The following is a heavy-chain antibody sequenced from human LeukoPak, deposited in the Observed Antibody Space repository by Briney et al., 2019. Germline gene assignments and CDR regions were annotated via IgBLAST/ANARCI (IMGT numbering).Heavy chain of an antibody. J-gene: IGHJ4*02. CDR1: GGSFSGYY. D-gene: IGHD5-18*01. CDR2: INHSGST. V-gene: IGHV4-34*01. Sequence: SETLSLTCAVYGGSFSGYYWSWIRQPPGKGLEWIGEINHSGSTNYNPSLKSRVTISVDTSKNQFSLKLSSVTAADTAVYYCARAGGVDTAMDANFDYWGQGTLVTVSS. CDR3: ARAGGVDTAMDANFDY.